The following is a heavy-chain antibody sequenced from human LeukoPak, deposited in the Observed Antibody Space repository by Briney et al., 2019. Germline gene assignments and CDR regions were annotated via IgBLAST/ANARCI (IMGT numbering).Heavy chain of an antibody. J-gene: IGHJ5*02. V-gene: IGHV3-9*01. CDR1: GFTFSSYG. CDR2: ISWNSGSI. Sequence: GGSLRLSCAASGFTFSSYGMHWVRQAPGKGLEWVSGISWNSGSIGYADSVKGRFTISRDNAKNSLYLQMNSLRAEDTALYYCAKDRYCSGGSCYGGIDPWGQGTLVTVSS. CDR3: AKDRYCSGGSCYGGIDP. D-gene: IGHD2-15*01.